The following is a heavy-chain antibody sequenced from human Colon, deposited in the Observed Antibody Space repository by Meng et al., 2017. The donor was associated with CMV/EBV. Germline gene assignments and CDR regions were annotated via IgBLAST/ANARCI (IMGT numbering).Heavy chain of an antibody. CDR2: IGTAGDT. V-gene: IGHV3-13*03. Sequence: GESLKISCAACGFTFSSYDMHWVRQATGKGLEWVSAIGTAGDTYYPGSVKGQFTISRENAKNSLYLQMNSLRAGDTAVYYCARDRDHIPQDGYYDMDVWGQGTTVTVSS. J-gene: IGHJ6*02. CDR1: GFTFSSYD. D-gene: IGHD2-21*01. CDR3: ARDRDHIPQDGYYDMDV.